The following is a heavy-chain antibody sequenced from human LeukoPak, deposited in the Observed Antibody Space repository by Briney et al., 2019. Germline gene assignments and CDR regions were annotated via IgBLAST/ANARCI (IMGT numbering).Heavy chain of an antibody. CDR2: ISSSGSTI. CDR1: GFTFSSYA. D-gene: IGHD3-10*01. V-gene: IGHV3-23*01. J-gene: IGHJ4*02. CDR3: AKDLVTGSLDY. Sequence: GGSLRLSCAASGFTFSSYAMSWVRQAPGKGLEWVSYISSSGSTIYYADSVRGRFTISRDNSKNTLYLQMNSLRAEDTAIYYCAKDLVTGSLDYWGQGTLVTVSS.